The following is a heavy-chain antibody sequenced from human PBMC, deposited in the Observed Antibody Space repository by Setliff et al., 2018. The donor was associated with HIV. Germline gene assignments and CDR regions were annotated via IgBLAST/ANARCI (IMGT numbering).Heavy chain of an antibody. Sequence: GGSLRLSCAASGFTFSIYWMNWVRQAPGKGLEWVANIKQDGSEKNYVDSVKGRFTISRDNAKNSLYLQMNSLRDEDTAAYYCAREDCYDSTQTDYWGQGALVTVSS. CDR3: AREDCYDSTQTDY. V-gene: IGHV3-7*01. D-gene: IGHD3-22*01. CDR2: IKQDGSEK. J-gene: IGHJ4*02. CDR1: GFTFSIYW.